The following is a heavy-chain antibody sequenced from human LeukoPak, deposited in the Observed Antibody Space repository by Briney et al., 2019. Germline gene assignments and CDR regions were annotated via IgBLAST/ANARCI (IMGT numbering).Heavy chain of an antibody. J-gene: IGHJ4*02. CDR1: GFTFSSYE. Sequence: GGALRLSCAASGFTFSSYEMNWVRQAPGKGLEWVSFLFSSSSAIHYADSVRGRFTISRGNAKNSLYLQMSRLRAEDTAVYYCAREKLSFFDSSGYFDYWGQGTLVTVSS. CDR3: AREKLSFFDSSGYFDY. D-gene: IGHD3-22*01. CDR2: LFSSSSAI. V-gene: IGHV3-48*03.